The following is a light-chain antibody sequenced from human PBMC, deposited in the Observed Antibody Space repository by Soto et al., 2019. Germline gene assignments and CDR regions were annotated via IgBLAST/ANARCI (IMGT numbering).Light chain of an antibody. CDR1: QDIGNS. J-gene: IGKJ3*01. Sequence: DIQMTQSPPSLSASVGDRVTITCQASQDIGNSLNWFQHKPGKAPNLVIYDAYNLEIGVPSRFSGSGSGTDFTFTITSLRPEDIATYYCQKSDHLPLFGRGTKVESK. V-gene: IGKV1-33*01. CDR3: QKSDHLPL. CDR2: DAY.